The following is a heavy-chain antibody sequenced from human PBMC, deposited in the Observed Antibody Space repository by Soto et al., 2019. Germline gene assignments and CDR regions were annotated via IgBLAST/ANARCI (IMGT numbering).Heavy chain of an antibody. V-gene: IGHV3-33*01. D-gene: IGHD3-10*01. J-gene: IGHJ4*02. Sequence: GGSLRLSCAASGFTFSSYGMHWVRQAPGKGLEWVAVIWYDGSNKYYADSVKGRFTISRDNSKNTLYLQMNSLRAEDTAVYYCAREGLSRGLFDYWGQGTLVTVSS. CDR3: AREGLSRGLFDY. CDR1: GFTFSSYG. CDR2: IWYDGSNK.